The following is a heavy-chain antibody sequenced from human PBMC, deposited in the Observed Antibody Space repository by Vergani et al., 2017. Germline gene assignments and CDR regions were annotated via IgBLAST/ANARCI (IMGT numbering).Heavy chain of an antibody. Sequence: EVQLVESGGGVVQPGRSLRLSCAASGFTFSSYAMSWVRQAPGKGLEWVSAISGSGGSTYYADSVKGRFTISRDNSKNTLYLQMNSLRAEDTAVYYCATISSSWYDSWFDPWGQGTLVTVSS. CDR3: ATISSSWYDSWFDP. CDR1: GFTFSSYA. D-gene: IGHD6-13*01. V-gene: IGHV3-23*04. J-gene: IGHJ5*02. CDR2: ISGSGGST.